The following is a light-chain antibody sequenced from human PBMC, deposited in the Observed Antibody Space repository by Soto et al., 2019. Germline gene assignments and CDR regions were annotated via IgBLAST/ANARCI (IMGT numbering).Light chain of an antibody. CDR2: DAS. Sequence: EIVLTQSPATLSLSPGERAALSCRASQSVSSHLAWYQQKPGQAPRLLIYDASKRATGIPARFSGSGSGTDFTLIISSLEPEDFAVYFCQQRSNWSSTFGGGTKVEI. CDR1: QSVSSH. CDR3: QQRSNWSST. J-gene: IGKJ4*01. V-gene: IGKV3-11*01.